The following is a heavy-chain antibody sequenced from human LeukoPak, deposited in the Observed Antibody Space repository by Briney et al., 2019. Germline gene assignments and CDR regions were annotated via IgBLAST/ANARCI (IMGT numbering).Heavy chain of an antibody. CDR3: ARAPPDPAAAGTSGGFDAFDI. V-gene: IGHV4-34*01. Sequence: SETLSLTCAVYGGSFSGYYWSWIRQPPGKGLEWIGEINHSGSTNYNPSLKSRVTISVDTSKNQFSLKLSSVTAADTAVYYCARAPPDPAAAGTSGGFDAFDIWGQGTMVTVSS. CDR2: INHSGST. CDR1: GGSFSGYY. J-gene: IGHJ3*02. D-gene: IGHD6-13*01.